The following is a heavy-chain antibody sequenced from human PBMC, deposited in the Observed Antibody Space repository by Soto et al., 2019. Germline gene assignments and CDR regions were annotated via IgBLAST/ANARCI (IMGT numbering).Heavy chain of an antibody. CDR1: GFTFSSYA. CDR2: ISGSGGST. Sequence: GGSLRLSCAASGFTFSSYAMSWVRQAPGKGLEWVSAISGSGGSTYYADSVKGRFTISRDNSKNTLYLQMNSLRAEDTAVYYCAKVNGIVLMVYATNFDYWGQGTLVTVSS. V-gene: IGHV3-23*01. D-gene: IGHD2-8*01. J-gene: IGHJ4*02. CDR3: AKVNGIVLMVYATNFDY.